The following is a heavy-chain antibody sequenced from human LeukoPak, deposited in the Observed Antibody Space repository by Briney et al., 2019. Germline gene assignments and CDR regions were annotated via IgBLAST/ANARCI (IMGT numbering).Heavy chain of an antibody. V-gene: IGHV1-2*02. Sequence: GASVKVSCKASGYTFTGYYMHWVRQAPGQGLEWMGWINPNSGGTNYTQKLQGRVTMTTDTSTSTAYMELRSLRSDDTAVYYCASCDNSSGWCYYFVYWGQGTLVTVSS. D-gene: IGHD6-19*01. CDR2: INPNSGGT. CDR3: ASCDNSSGWCYYFVY. J-gene: IGHJ4*02. CDR1: GYTFTGYY.